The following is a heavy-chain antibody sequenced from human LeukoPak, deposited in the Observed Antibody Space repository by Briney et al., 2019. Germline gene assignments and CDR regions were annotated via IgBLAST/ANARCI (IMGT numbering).Heavy chain of an antibody. J-gene: IGHJ4*02. CDR1: GYTFTTYG. V-gene: IGHV1-18*01. CDR2: ISAYNGDT. CDR3: ARVRVPYYYGSGTYYMNY. D-gene: IGHD3-10*01. Sequence: ASVKVSCKASGYTFTTYGFSWVRQAPGQGLEWMGWISAYNGDTNYAQNLQGRVTMTTDTSTSTAYVELRSLRSDDTAVYYCARVRVPYYYGSGTYYMNYWGQGTLVTVSS.